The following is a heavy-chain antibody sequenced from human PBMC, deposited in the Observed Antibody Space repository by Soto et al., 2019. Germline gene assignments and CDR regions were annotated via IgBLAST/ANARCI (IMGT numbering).Heavy chain of an antibody. Sequence: GGSLRLSCAASGFTFSSYAMHWVRQAPGKGLEWVAVISYDGSNKYYADSMKGRFTISRDNSKNTLYLQMNSLRAEDTAVYYCARDLTINQGGGYYYYYGMDVWGQGTTVTVSS. CDR3: ARDLTINQGGGYYYYYGMDV. D-gene: IGHD3-3*01. V-gene: IGHV3-30-3*01. CDR1: GFTFSSYA. CDR2: ISYDGSNK. J-gene: IGHJ6*02.